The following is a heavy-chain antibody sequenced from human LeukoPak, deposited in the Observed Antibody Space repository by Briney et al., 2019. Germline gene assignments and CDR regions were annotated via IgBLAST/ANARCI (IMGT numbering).Heavy chain of an antibody. CDR1: GGSFSGYD. Sequence: SETLSLTCAVYGGSFSGYDWGWIRQPPGQGLEWIGTIHYSGNTYYNPSLKSRVAISVDTSKNQFSLRLSSVTAADTAVYYCARDFGDYRVDYWGQGTLVTVSS. J-gene: IGHJ4*02. CDR3: ARDFGDYRVDY. D-gene: IGHD4-17*01. V-gene: IGHV4-34*01. CDR2: IHYSGNT.